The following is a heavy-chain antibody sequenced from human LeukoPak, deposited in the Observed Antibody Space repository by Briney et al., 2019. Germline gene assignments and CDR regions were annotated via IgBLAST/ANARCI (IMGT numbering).Heavy chain of an antibody. D-gene: IGHD2-15*01. CDR1: GASISSGSNY. V-gene: IGHV4-39*07. Sequence: SETLSLTCSVSGASISSGSNYWGWIRQPPGKGLEWVGHMYYRGNTFYNPSLKSRVTISVDTSKNQFSLKLRSVTAADTAVYYCAREGDCSGGSCSVFDYWGQGTLVTVSS. J-gene: IGHJ4*02. CDR3: AREGDCSGGSCSVFDY. CDR2: MYYRGNT.